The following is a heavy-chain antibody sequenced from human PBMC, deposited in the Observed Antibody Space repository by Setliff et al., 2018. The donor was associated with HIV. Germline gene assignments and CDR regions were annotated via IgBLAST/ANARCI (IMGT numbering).Heavy chain of an antibody. V-gene: IGHV4-4*02. CDR1: GGSISSTKW. Sequence: SETLSLTCEVSGGSISSTKWWNWVRQPPGKGLEWIGEIYQSGTTNYNPSLKSRVTISVEASKRQWSLKLNSVTAADTAVYFCATTECRGADCPQMYDYWGQGILVTVSS. J-gene: IGHJ4*02. D-gene: IGHD2-21*02. CDR3: ATTECRGADCPQMYDY. CDR2: IYQSGTT.